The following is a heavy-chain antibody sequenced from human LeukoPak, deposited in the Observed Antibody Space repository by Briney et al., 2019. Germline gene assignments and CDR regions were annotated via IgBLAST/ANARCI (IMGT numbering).Heavy chain of an antibody. CDR1: GFAFSSYA. CDR2: ISYDGSKE. CDR3: ARDRVVGTIAFDAFDI. J-gene: IGHJ3*02. D-gene: IGHD2-15*01. V-gene: IGHV3-30-3*01. Sequence: PGRSLGLSCAASGFAFSSYAMHWVSQAPGKGLEWVAVISYDGSKEYYADSVKGRFTISRDNSENTLYLQINSLRVEDTAVYYCARDRVVGTIAFDAFDIWGQGTMVTVSS.